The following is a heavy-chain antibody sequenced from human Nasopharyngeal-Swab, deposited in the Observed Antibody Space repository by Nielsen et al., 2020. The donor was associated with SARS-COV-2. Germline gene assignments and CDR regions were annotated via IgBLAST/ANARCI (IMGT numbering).Heavy chain of an antibody. V-gene: IGHV3-23*01. CDR2: ISGSGGNT. D-gene: IGHD1-26*01. Sequence: GESLKISCAASGFTFSNYAMSWVRQAPGKGLEWVSGISGSGGNTYQTDSVKGRFTISRDNPKNTLYLQMNSLRAEDAAVYYCAKEQRGGSYFDYWGQGTLVTVSS. J-gene: IGHJ4*02. CDR1: GFTFSNYA. CDR3: AKEQRGGSYFDY.